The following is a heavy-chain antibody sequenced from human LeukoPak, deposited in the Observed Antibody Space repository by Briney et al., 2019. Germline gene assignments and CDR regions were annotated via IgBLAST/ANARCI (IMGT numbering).Heavy chain of an antibody. J-gene: IGHJ4*02. CDR3: ARGGVTMVRGAIDPLDY. D-gene: IGHD3-10*01. Sequence: ASVKVSCKASGYTFTSYGISWVRQAPGQGLEWMGWISAYNGSTNYAQKFQGRVTMTTDTSTSTAYMELRSLRSDDTAVYYCARGGVTMVRGAIDPLDYWGQGTLVTVSS. CDR1: GYTFTSYG. V-gene: IGHV1-18*01. CDR2: ISAYNGST.